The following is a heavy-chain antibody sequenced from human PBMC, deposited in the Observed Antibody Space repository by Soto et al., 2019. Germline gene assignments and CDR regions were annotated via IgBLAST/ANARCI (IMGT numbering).Heavy chain of an antibody. Sequence: TLSLTCAVSGGSISSGGYSWSWIRQPPGKGLEWIGYIYYSGSTYYNPSLKSRVTISVDTSKNQFSLKLSSVTAADTAVYYCARAFLEWPIDYWGQGTLVTVSS. D-gene: IGHD3-3*01. V-gene: IGHV4-30-2*05. J-gene: IGHJ4*02. CDR3: ARAFLEWPIDY. CDR2: IYYSGST. CDR1: GGSISSGGYS.